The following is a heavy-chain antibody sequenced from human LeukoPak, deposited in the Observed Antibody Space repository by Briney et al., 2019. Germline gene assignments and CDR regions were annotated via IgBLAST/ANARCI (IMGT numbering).Heavy chain of an antibody. Sequence: ASVKVSCKASGYTFTSYGISWVRQAPGQGLEWMGWISAYNGNTNYAQKLQGRVTMTTVTSTSTAYMELRSLRSDDTAVYYCARGFIDYYDSSGYYFPFDYWGQGTLVTVSS. J-gene: IGHJ4*02. CDR1: GYTFTSYG. D-gene: IGHD3-22*01. CDR2: ISAYNGNT. V-gene: IGHV1-18*01. CDR3: ARGFIDYYDSSGYYFPFDY.